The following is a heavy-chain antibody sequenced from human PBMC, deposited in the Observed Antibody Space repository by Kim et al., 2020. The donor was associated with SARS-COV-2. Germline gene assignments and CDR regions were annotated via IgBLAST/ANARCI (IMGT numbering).Heavy chain of an antibody. J-gene: IGHJ3*02. CDR1: GGTFSSYA. Sequence: SVKVSCKASGGTFSSYAISWVRQAPGQGLEWMGGIIPIFGTANYAQKFQGRVTITADESTSTAYMELSSLRSEDTAVYYCAMVRGVTLQDAFDIWGQGTMVTVSS. CDR3: AMVRGVTLQDAFDI. D-gene: IGHD3-10*01. V-gene: IGHV1-69*13. CDR2: IIPIFGTA.